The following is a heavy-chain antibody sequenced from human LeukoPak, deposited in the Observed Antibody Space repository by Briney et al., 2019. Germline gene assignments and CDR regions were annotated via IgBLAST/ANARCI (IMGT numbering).Heavy chain of an antibody. D-gene: IGHD6-13*01. CDR2: INSDGSST. CDR1: GFTFSSYW. Sequence: GGSLRLSCAASGFTFSSYWMHWVRQAPGKGLVWVSRINSDGSSTSYADSGKGRFTISRDNAKNTLYLQMNSLRAEDTAVYYCXXXXAGYSSSWPYYYYYYMDVWGKGTTVTVSS. J-gene: IGHJ6*03. V-gene: IGHV3-74*01. CDR3: XXXXAGYSSSWPYYYYYYMDV.